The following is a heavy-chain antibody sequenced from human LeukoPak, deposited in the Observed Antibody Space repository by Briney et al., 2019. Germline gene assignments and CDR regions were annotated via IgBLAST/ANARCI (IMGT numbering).Heavy chain of an antibody. J-gene: IGHJ4*02. V-gene: IGHV4-30-4*01. CDR3: ARNGGNSDYDY. Sequence: SQTLSLTCTVSGASISSGDYYWSWIRQPPGKGLECIGHIYYSGSTYYNPSLKSRVTMLLDKSKNQFSLKLNSVTAADTAVYYCARNGGNSDYDYWGQGTLVTVSA. D-gene: IGHD4-23*01. CDR1: GASISSGDYY. CDR2: IYYSGST.